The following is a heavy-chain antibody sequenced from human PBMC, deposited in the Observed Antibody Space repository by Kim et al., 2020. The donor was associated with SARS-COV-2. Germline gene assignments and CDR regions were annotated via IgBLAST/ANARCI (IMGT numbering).Heavy chain of an antibody. Sequence: GGSLRLSCAASGFTFSSYGMHWVRQAPGKGLEWVAVISYDGSNKYYADSVKGRFTISRDNSKNTLYLQMNSLRAEDTAVYYCAKDHLTEYYYYYGMDVWGQGTTVTVSS. CDR3: AKDHLTEYYYYYGMDV. V-gene: IGHV3-30*18. CDR2: ISYDGSNK. CDR1: GFTFSSYG. J-gene: IGHJ6*02. D-gene: IGHD3-9*01.